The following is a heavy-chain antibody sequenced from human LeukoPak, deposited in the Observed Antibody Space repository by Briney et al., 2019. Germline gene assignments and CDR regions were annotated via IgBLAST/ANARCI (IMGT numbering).Heavy chain of an antibody. J-gene: IGHJ4*02. CDR3: AKDQRVAY. CDR1: GFTFSSYS. CDR2: ISRTSESI. V-gene: IGHV3-21*01. D-gene: IGHD5-12*01. Sequence: GGSLRLSCAASGFTFSSYSMSWVRQAPGKGLEWVSIISRTSESIFYADSVKGRFTISRDNAKNTLYLQMNSLRAEDTAVYYCAKDQRVAYWGQGTLVTVSS.